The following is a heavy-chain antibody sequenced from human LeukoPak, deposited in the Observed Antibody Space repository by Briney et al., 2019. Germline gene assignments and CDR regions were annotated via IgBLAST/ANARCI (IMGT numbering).Heavy chain of an antibody. J-gene: IGHJ4*02. V-gene: IGHV1-46*01. CDR3: AKGYCTDASCYVLDS. CDR2: INPSVGST. Sequence: GASVKVSCKASGYDFTTNYIHWVRQAPGQGLEWMGTINPSVGSTTYGQRFQGRVTMTRDTSTTTVYMDLSSLTSEDTAIYYCAKGYCTDASCYVLDSWGQGTLVTVSS. D-gene: IGHD2-15*01. CDR1: GYDFTTNY.